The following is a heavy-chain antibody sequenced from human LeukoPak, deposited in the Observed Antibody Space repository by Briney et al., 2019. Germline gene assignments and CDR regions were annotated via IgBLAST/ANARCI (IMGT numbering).Heavy chain of an antibody. CDR3: SKGGATPYGSSPFDY. CDR2: ISYDGGND. V-gene: IGHV3-30*18. J-gene: IGHJ4*02. D-gene: IGHD6-6*01. Sequence: GRSLRLSCAASGFTFSSYGMHWVRQAPGKGLEWLAVISYDGGNDFFADSVRGRFTISRDNSKNTLYLQMNSLRVEDTAIYYCSKGGATPYGSSPFDYWGQGTLVTVSS. CDR1: GFTFSSYG.